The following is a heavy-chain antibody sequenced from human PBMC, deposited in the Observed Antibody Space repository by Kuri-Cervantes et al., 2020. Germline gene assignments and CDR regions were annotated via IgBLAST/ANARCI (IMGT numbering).Heavy chain of an antibody. CDR1: GGTFNNYV. V-gene: IGHV1-3*01. D-gene: IGHD6-6*01. CDR3: ASVGSSSSPPYYYYYMDV. Sequence: ASVKVSCKASGGTFNNYVISWVRQAPGQRLEWMGWINAGNGNTKYSQKFQGRVTITRDTSASTAYMELRSLRSDDTAVYYCASVGSSSSPPYYYYYMDVWGKGTTVTVSS. J-gene: IGHJ6*03. CDR2: INAGNGNT.